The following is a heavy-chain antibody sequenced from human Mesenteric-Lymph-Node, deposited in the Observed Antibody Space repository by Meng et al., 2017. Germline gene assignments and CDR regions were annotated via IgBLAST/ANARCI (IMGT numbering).Heavy chain of an antibody. CDR3: AREDESSSVWEMPNHFFDY. J-gene: IGHJ4*02. V-gene: IGHV1-2*02. CDR2: INPNTGDT. D-gene: IGHD6-19*01. Sequence: ASVKVSCKASGYTFTDYYMHWVRQAPGQGLEWMGWINPNTGDTNYAQQFQGGVTMIRDTSISTAYMELNRLRSDDTAVYYCAREDESSSVWEMPNHFFDYWGQGTLVTVSS. CDR1: GYTFTDYY.